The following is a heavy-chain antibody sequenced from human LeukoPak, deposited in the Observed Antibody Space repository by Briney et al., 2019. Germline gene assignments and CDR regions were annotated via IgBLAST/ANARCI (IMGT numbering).Heavy chain of an antibody. D-gene: IGHD2-15*01. CDR3: AKNGDRGAYCGGGSCYPYYYYYMDV. CDR1: GFTFSSYG. Sequence: GGTLRLSCAASGFTFSSYGISWVRQPPGQGLGWVSASSASGGTTYYADSVKGHCTITRDNSKNTLYLQMNSLSAEDTAVYYCAKNGDRGAYCGGGSCYPYYYYYMDVWGKGTTVTISS. J-gene: IGHJ6*03. V-gene: IGHV3-23*01. CDR2: SSASGGTT.